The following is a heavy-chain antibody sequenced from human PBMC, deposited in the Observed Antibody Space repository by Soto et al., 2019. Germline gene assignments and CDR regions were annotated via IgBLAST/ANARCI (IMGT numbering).Heavy chain of an antibody. CDR3: TRGYGEYVGDY. J-gene: IGHJ4*02. Sequence: EVQLVESGGGLVQPGGSLKLSCAVSGFTFSGSAMHWVRQASGKGLEWVGRIRSKSNSYATAYAASVKGRFTISRDDSKNTAYLQMNSLKTEDTAVYYCTRGYGEYVGDYWGQGTRVTVSS. V-gene: IGHV3-73*01. CDR2: IRSKSNSYAT. D-gene: IGHD4-17*01. CDR1: GFTFSGSA.